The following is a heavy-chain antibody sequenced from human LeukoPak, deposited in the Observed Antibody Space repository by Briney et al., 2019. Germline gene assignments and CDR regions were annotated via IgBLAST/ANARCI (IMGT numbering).Heavy chain of an antibody. V-gene: IGHV3-33*01. J-gene: IGHJ4*02. CDR2: IWYDGSNK. CDR3: AREISRFGI. Sequence: GRSLRLSCAASGFTFSHYGMHWVRQAPGKGLEWVGIIWYDGSNKYYTDSVKGRFTISRDNPNNTLYLQMHSLRAEDTAVYYCAREISRFGIWGQGTLVTVSS. CDR1: GFTFSHYG. D-gene: IGHD3-16*01.